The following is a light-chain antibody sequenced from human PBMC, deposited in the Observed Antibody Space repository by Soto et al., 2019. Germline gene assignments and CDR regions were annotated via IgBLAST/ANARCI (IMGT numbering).Light chain of an antibody. Sequence: DIQMTQSPSSLSASVGDRVTITCRASQDIRDDFAWYQQKPGKAPKRLIYGISNLQRGVPSRFSGSGSGKEFTLLITSRQPEDFATYFCLQYNDLPPTFGLGTSVAVK. CDR1: QDIRDD. CDR3: LQYNDLPPT. V-gene: IGKV1-17*01. CDR2: GIS. J-gene: IGKJ1*01.